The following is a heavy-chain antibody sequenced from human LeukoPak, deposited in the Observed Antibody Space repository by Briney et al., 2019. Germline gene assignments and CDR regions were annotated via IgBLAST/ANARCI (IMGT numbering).Heavy chain of an antibody. D-gene: IGHD6-13*01. CDR2: ISGSGGNT. V-gene: IGHV3-23*01. CDR3: AREGSSWYLDWFGP. Sequence: GGSLRLSCAASGFIFSSYAMSWVRQAPGKGLEWVSAISGSGGNTYYADSVKGRFTISRDNSKNTLYLQMNSLRPEDTAVYYCAREGSSWYLDWFGPWGQGTLVTVSS. J-gene: IGHJ5*02. CDR1: GFIFSSYA.